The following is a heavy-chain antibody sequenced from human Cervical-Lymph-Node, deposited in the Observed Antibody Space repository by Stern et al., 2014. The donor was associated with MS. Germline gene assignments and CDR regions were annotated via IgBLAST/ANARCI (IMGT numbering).Heavy chain of an antibody. J-gene: IGHJ4*02. D-gene: IGHD1-26*01. CDR2: IYYSGST. CDR3: ARRIVGATRYFDY. CDR1: GGSISSSSYY. V-gene: IGHV4-39*01. Sequence: QLQLQESGPGLVKPSETLSLTCTVSGGSISSSSYYWGWIRQPPGKGLEWIGSIYYSGSTYYNPSLTSRVTISVETPKQQLSLKRSSVTAADTAVYYCARRIVGATRYFDYWGQGTLVTVSS.